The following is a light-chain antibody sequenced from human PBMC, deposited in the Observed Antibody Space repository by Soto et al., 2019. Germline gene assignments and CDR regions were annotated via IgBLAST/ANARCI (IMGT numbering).Light chain of an antibody. CDR3: QKYSSGPV. CDR1: QGIRNF. Sequence: DIQLTQSPTSLSASVGDRVTITCRASQGIRNFVAWYQQKPGKAPKLLIYAASTLQSGVPSRVSCSGSGTDFTVTINCLQPEDVATYSWQKYSSGPVFGPGTKVDIK. J-gene: IGKJ3*01. V-gene: IGKV1-27*01. CDR2: AAS.